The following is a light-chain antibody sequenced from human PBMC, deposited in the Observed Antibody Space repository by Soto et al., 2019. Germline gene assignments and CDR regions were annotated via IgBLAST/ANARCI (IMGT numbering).Light chain of an antibody. V-gene: IGKV3-11*01. CDR1: QSVSSY. J-gene: IGKJ5*01. Sequence: EIVLTQSPATLSLSPGERATLSCRASQSVSSYLAWYQQKPGQAPRLLIYDASNRASGIPARFSGSGSGTEFTLTISSLEPEDFAVYYCQQRSNLPPTFGQGTRLEIK. CDR3: QQRSNLPPT. CDR2: DAS.